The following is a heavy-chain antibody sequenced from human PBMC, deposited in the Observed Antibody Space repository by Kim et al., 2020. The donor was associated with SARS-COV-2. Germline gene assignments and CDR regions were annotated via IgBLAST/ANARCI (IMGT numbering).Heavy chain of an antibody. V-gene: IGHV4-59*01. CDR1: GGSISSYY. D-gene: IGHD3-22*01. Sequence: SETLSLTCTVSGGSISSYYWSWIRQPPGKGLEWIGYIYYSGSTNYNPSLKSRVTISVDTSKNQFSLKLSSVTAADTAVYYCASFHPYDSTHASDYWGQGTLVTVSS. J-gene: IGHJ4*02. CDR3: ASFHPYDSTHASDY. CDR2: IYYSGST.